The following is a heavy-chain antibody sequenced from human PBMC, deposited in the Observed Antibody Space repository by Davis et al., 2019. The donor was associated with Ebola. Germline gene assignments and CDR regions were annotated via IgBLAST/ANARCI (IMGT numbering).Heavy chain of an antibody. V-gene: IGHV1-2*06. CDR1: GYTFTGYY. CDR3: ARGDDSDCYSSGTD. J-gene: IGHJ4*02. Sequence: ASVKVSCKASGYTFTGYYMHWVRQAPGQGLEWMGRINPNSGGTNYAQKFQDRVSITRDTSASTAYVELSNLRPEDTSIYYCARGDDSDCYSSGTDWGQGTLVTVSS. D-gene: IGHD2-21*02. CDR2: INPNSGGT.